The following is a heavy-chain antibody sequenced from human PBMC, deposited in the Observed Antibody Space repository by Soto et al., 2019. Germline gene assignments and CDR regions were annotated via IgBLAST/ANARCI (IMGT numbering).Heavy chain of an antibody. D-gene: IGHD6-13*01. CDR1: GGSISSSSYY. V-gene: IGHV4-39*01. CDR2: IYYSGST. J-gene: IGHJ4*02. CDR3: ARLKGGSSSWYYFDY. Sequence: SETLSLTCTVSGGSISSSSYYWGWIRQPPGKGLEWIGSIYYSGSTYYNPSLKSRVTISVDTSKNQFSLNLSSVTAADTAVYYCARLKGGSSSWYYFDYWGQGTLVTVSS.